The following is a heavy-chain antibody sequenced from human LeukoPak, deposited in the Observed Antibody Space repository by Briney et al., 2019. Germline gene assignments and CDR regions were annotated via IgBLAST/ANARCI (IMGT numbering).Heavy chain of an antibody. CDR2: INPNNGGA. J-gene: IGHJ5*02. V-gene: IGHV1-2*02. D-gene: IGHD3-10*01. CDR3: ARGSYYNENWFDP. Sequence: GASVKVSCKASGYTFTAYYIHWVRQAPGQGLEWMGWINPNNGGANYVQKFQGRVTMTRDTSISTAYMELSRLRSDDTAVYCCARGSYYNENWFDPWGQGTLVTVSS. CDR1: GYTFTAYY.